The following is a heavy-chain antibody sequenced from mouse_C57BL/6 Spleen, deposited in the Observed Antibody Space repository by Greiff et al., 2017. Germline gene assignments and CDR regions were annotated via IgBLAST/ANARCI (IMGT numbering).Heavy chain of an antibody. J-gene: IGHJ4*01. V-gene: IGHV1-15*01. CDR2: IDPETGGT. D-gene: IGHD2-2*01. CDR3: TREGVISGYAMDY. CDR1: GYTFTDYE. Sequence: QVQLQQSGAELVRPGASVTLFCKASGYTFTDYEMHWVKQTPVHGLEWIGAIDPETGGTAYNQKFKGKAILTADKSSSTAYMELRSLTSEDSAVYYCTREGVISGYAMDYWGQGTSVTVSS.